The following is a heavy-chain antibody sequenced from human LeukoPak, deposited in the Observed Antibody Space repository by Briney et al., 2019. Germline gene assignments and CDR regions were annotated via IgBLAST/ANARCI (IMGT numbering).Heavy chain of an antibody. D-gene: IGHD3-22*01. CDR1: GFTFSSYW. CDR3: ESNKDDDSSDYFF. CDR2: ISSDGSST. Sequence: GGSLRLSCAASGFTFSSYWMHWVRQAPGKGLVWVSRISSDGSSTSYADSVKGRFTISRDNAKNTLYLQMNSLRAEDTAVYYCESNKDDDSSDYFFWGWGNVIIVSS. J-gene: IGHJ4*02. V-gene: IGHV3-74*01.